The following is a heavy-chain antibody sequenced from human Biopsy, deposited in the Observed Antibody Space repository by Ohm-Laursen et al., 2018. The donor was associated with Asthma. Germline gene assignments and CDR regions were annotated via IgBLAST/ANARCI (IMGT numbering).Heavy chain of an antibody. D-gene: IGHD3-3*01. CDR1: GGSFSGYY. CDR2: INHSGST. V-gene: IGHV4-34*01. CDR3: ARSAKTIFGVVMGSYYYGMDV. Sequence: GTLSLTCAVYGGSFSGYYWSWIRQPPGKGLEWIGEINHSGSTNHNPSLKSRVTISVDTSKNQFSLKLSSVTAADTAVYYCARSAKTIFGVVMGSYYYGMDVWGQGTTVTVSS. J-gene: IGHJ6*02.